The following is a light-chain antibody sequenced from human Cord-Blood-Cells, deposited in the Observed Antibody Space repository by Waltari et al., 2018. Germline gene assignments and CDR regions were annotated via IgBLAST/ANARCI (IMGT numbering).Light chain of an antibody. Sequence: DIVMTQSPDSLAVLLGERATINCKSRQSVLYSSNNKNYLAWYQQKPGQPPKLLIYWASTRESGVPDRFSGSGSGTDFTLTISSLQAEDVAVYYCQQYYSTPLTFGGGTKVEIK. CDR2: WAS. CDR1: QSVLYSSNNKNY. V-gene: IGKV4-1*01. CDR3: QQYYSTPLT. J-gene: IGKJ4*01.